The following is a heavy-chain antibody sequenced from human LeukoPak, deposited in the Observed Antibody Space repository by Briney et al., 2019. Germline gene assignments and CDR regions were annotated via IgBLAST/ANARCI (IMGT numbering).Heavy chain of an antibody. CDR3: ARLESDYGDYYYYGMDV. J-gene: IGHJ6*02. V-gene: IGHV5-51*01. D-gene: IGHD4-17*01. Sequence: GESLKISCKGSGYSFTSYWIGWVRQMPGKGLEWMGNIYPGDSDTRYSPSFQGQVTISADKSISTAYLQWSSLKASDTAMYYCARLESDYGDYYYYGMDVWGQGTTVTVSS. CDR1: GYSFTSYW. CDR2: IYPGDSDT.